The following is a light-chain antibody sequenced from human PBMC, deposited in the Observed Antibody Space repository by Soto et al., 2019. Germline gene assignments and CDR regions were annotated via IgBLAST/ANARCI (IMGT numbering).Light chain of an antibody. CDR1: QSLLQTHGKIY. J-gene: IGKJ5*01. CDR3: MQTIPLPIA. CDR2: EVS. Sequence: DIGMAQTPLSRCVTPGLPASISCKATQSLLQTHGKIYLSWYFQNAGPPPLLLMSEVSNRCSGVRDRVSGRGSPTDFPLKISWVEVEDVAIYNCMQTIPLPIACGQGTRLEIK. V-gene: IGKV2D-29*01.